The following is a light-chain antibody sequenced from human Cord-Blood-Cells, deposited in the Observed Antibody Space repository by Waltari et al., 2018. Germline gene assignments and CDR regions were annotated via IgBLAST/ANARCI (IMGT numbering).Light chain of an antibody. Sequence: DIQLTQSPSFLSASVGDRVTITCRASQGISSYLAWYQQKPGKAPELLIYAASTLQSGVPSRFSGSGSGTEFTLTISSLQPEDFATDYCQQLNSYPITFGQGTRLEIK. V-gene: IGKV1-9*01. CDR3: QQLNSYPIT. CDR1: QGISSY. J-gene: IGKJ5*01. CDR2: AAS.